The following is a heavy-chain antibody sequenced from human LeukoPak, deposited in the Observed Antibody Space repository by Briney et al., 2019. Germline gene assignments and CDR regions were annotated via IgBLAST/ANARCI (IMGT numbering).Heavy chain of an antibody. J-gene: IGHJ6*02. CDR2: IKEDGSEK. Sequence: GGSLRLSCAASGFTFSKYWMSWVRQAPEKGLEWVANIKEDGSEKHYVDSVKGRFTISRDNAKNSLYLQMNSLGAEDTAVYYCGRSMDVWGQGTTVTV. CDR3: GRSMDV. CDR1: GFTFSKYW. V-gene: IGHV3-7*01.